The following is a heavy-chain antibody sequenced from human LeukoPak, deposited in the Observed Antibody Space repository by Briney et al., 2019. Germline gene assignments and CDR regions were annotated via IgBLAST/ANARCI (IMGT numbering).Heavy chain of an antibody. CDR1: GGSISSGGYY. D-gene: IGHD2-2*01. CDR2: IYYSGST. CDR3: ARESPVPAANDFDY. V-gene: IGHV4-31*03. Sequence: PSQTLSLTCTVSGGSISSGGYYWSGIRQHPGKGLEWIGYIYYSGSTYYNPSLKSRVTISVDTSKNQFSLKLSSVTAADTAVYYCARESPVPAANDFDYWGQGTLVTVSS. J-gene: IGHJ4*02.